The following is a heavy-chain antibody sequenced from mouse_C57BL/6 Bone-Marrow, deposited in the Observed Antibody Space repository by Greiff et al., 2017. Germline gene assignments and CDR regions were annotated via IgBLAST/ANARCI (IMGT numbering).Heavy chain of an antibody. D-gene: IGHD1-1*01. CDR2: IWSGGST. Sequence: QVQLQQSGPGLVQPSQSLSITCTVSGFSLTSYGVHWVRQSPGKGLEWLGVIWSGGSTDYTAAFISRLSISKDNSKSHVFCKMNSLQADDTAIYCCARNGITTGHDYWGQGTTLTVSS. V-gene: IGHV2-2*01. CDR3: ARNGITTGHDY. CDR1: GFSLTSYG. J-gene: IGHJ2*01.